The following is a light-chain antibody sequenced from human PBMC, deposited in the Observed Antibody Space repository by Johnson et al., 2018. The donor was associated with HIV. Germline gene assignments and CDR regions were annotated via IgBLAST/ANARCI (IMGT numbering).Light chain of an antibody. J-gene: IGLJ1*01. CDR2: DNN. CDR3: GTWDSSLSAYV. V-gene: IGLV1-51*01. CDR1: SSNIGNHY. Sequence: QSVLTQPPSVSAAPGQKVTISCSGSSSNIGNHYVSWYQQLPGTAPKLLIYDNNKRPPAIPDRFSGSKSRTSPPLSLIGLQPGDEADYYCGTWDSSLSAYVFGTGTKVTVL.